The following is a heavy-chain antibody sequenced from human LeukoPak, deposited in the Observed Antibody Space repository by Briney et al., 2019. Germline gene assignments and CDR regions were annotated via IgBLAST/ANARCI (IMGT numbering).Heavy chain of an antibody. Sequence: SETLSLTCAVYGGSFSGYYWGWIRQPPGKGLEWIGEINHSGSTNYNPSLKSRVTISVDTSKNQFSLKLSSVTAADTAVYYCARSRGGDFWSGYYSQPYGMDVWGQGTTVTVSS. V-gene: IGHV4-34*01. J-gene: IGHJ6*02. D-gene: IGHD3-3*01. CDR2: INHSGST. CDR3: ARSRGGDFWSGYYSQPYGMDV. CDR1: GGSFSGYY.